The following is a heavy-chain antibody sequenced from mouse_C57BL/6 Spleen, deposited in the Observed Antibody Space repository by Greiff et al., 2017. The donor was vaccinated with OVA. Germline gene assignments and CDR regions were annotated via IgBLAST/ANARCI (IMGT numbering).Heavy chain of an antibody. V-gene: IGHV1-81*01. CDR1: GYTFTSYG. CDR2: IYPRSGNT. J-gene: IGHJ4*01. Sequence: VQLQQSGAELARPGASVKLSCKASGYTFTSYGISWVKQRTGQGLEWIGEIYPRSGNTYYNEKFKGKATLTADKSSSTAYMELRSLTSEDSAVYFCARENDYGGYYAMDYWGQGTSVTVSS. CDR3: ARENDYGGYYAMDY. D-gene: IGHD1-1*01.